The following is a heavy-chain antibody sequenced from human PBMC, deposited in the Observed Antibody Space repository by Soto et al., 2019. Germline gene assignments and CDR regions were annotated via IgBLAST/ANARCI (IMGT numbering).Heavy chain of an antibody. CDR2: IIPIFGTA. J-gene: IGHJ4*02. CDR1: GGTFSSYA. V-gene: IGHV1-69*13. Sequence: GASVKVSCKASGGTFSSYAISWVRQAPGQGLEWMGGIIPIFGTANYAQKFQGRVTITADESTSTAYMELSSLRSEDTAVYYCARDSRHQYSSSWYYFDYWGQGTLVTVS. CDR3: ARDSRHQYSSSWYYFDY. D-gene: IGHD6-13*01.